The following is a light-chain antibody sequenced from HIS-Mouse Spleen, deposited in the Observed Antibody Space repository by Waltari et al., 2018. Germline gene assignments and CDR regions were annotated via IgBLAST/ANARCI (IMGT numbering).Light chain of an antibody. V-gene: IGLV3-19*01. CDR3: NSRDSSGNQVV. Sequence: SSELTQAPAVSVALGQTVRITCQRDSLTSYYETWCQQKPGQAPVLVIYGKNNRPSGIPDRFSGSSSGNTASLTITGAQAEDEADYYCNSRDSSGNQVVFGGGTKLTVL. CDR2: GKN. J-gene: IGLJ2*01. CDR1: SLTSYY.